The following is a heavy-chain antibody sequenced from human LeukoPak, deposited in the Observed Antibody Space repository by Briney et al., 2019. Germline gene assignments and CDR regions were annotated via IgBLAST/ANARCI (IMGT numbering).Heavy chain of an antibody. CDR3: ARVRYSYGYVDAFDI. V-gene: IGHV4-39*07. CDR1: GGSISSSSYY. CDR2: IYYSGST. Sequence: SETLSLTCTVSGGSISSSSYYWGWIRQPPGKGLEWIGSIYYSGSTNYNPSLKSRVTISVDTSKNQFSLKLSSVTAADTAVYYCARVRYSYGYVDAFDIWGQGTMVTVSS. J-gene: IGHJ3*02. D-gene: IGHD5-18*01.